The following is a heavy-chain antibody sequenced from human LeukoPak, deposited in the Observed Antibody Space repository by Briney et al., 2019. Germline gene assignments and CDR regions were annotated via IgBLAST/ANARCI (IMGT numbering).Heavy chain of an antibody. CDR1: GYTFTGYH. D-gene: IGHD2-2*01. CDR2: INPNSGDT. J-gene: IGHJ4*02. Sequence: ASVKVSCKASGYTFTGYHMHWMRQAPGQGLEWMGRINPNSGDTNYAQKFQGRVAMTRDTSISTAFMELTRLRSDDTAVYYCARDYCSSTSGLFDYWGQGTLVTVSS. V-gene: IGHV1-2*06. CDR3: ARDYCSSTSGLFDY.